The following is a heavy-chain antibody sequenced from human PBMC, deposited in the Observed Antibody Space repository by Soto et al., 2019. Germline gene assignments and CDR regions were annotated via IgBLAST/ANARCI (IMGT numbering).Heavy chain of an antibody. Sequence: SLRLSCAASGFSFSNSAMSWVRQAPGKGLEWVSAVSGGGDSTYYADSVRGRFTISRDNSKNTLYLQMNSLRVEDTAVYYCAKDPLNIAVVTALDHWGQGTPVTVSS. D-gene: IGHD2-21*02. V-gene: IGHV3-23*01. CDR1: GFSFSNSA. J-gene: IGHJ4*02. CDR2: VSGGGDST. CDR3: AKDPLNIAVVTALDH.